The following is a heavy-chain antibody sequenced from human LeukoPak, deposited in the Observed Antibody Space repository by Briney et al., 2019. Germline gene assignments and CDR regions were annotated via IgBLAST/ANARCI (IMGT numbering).Heavy chain of an antibody. Sequence: GGSLRLSCAASGFTFSSYAMSWVRQAPGKGLEWVSAISGSGGSTYYADSVKGRFTISRDNSKNTLYLQMNSLRAEDTAIYYCAKDLQVGDTYYFDYWGQGTLVTVSS. D-gene: IGHD3-16*01. CDR1: GFTFSSYA. V-gene: IGHV3-23*01. CDR2: ISGSGGST. J-gene: IGHJ4*02. CDR3: AKDLQVGDTYYFDY.